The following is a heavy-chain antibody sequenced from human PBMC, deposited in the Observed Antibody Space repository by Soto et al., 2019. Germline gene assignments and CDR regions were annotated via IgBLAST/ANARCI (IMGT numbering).Heavy chain of an antibody. D-gene: IGHD3-22*01. J-gene: IGHJ6*02. Sequence: QVQLVESGGGVVQPGRSLRLSCAASGFTFSSYGMHWVRQAPGKGLEWVAVIWYDGSNEYYADSVKGRFTISRDNSKNTLYLQMNSLRAEDTAVYYCARESVVITSYGMDVWGQGTTVTVSS. CDR1: GFTFSSYG. CDR2: IWYDGSNE. V-gene: IGHV3-33*01. CDR3: ARESVVITSYGMDV.